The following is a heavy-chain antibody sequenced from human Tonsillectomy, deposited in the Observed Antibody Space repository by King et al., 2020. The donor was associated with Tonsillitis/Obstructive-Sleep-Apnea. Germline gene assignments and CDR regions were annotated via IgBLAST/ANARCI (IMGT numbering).Heavy chain of an antibody. CDR3: ARQGIAPVGGDWFDP. V-gene: IGHV5-51*01. D-gene: IGHD6-13*01. J-gene: IGHJ5*02. CDR1: GYSFTSYW. CDR2: IYPGDSDT. Sequence: QLVQSGAEVKKPGESLKISCKGSGYSFTSYWIGWVRQMPGKGLECMGIIYPGDSDTRYSPSFQGQVTISTDKSISRAYLQWSSRKASDTASYYCARQGIAPVGGDWFDPWGQGTLVTVSS.